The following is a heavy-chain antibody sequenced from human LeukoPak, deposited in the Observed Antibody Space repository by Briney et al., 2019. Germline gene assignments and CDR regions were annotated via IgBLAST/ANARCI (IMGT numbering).Heavy chain of an antibody. Sequence: ASVKVSCKASGYTFTGHYIHWVRQAPGQGLEWMGWINPKSGATHYAQRFQGRVTMTRDTSISTAYMELSRLRSDDTAVYYCATVNGGGADWFDPWGQGTLVTVSS. D-gene: IGHD2-21*01. CDR1: GYTFTGHY. CDR2: INPKSGAT. V-gene: IGHV1-2*02. J-gene: IGHJ5*02. CDR3: ATVNGGGADWFDP.